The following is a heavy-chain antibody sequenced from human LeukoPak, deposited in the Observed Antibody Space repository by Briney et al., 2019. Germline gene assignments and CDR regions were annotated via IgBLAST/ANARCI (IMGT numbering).Heavy chain of an antibody. J-gene: IGHJ3*02. Sequence: SETLSLTCTVSGYSIRSDYYWGWIRQPPGKGLEWIGSIYHSGSTYYNPSLKSRVTISVDTSKNQFSLKLSSVTAADTAVYYCARGNGGSYYGAFDIWGQGTMVTVSS. CDR2: IYHSGST. D-gene: IGHD1-26*01. CDR3: ARGNGGSYYGAFDI. V-gene: IGHV4-38-2*02. CDR1: GYSIRSDYY.